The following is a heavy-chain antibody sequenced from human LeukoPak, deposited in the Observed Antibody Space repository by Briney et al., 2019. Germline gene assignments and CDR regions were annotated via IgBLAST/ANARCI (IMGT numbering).Heavy chain of an antibody. CDR2: ISHSGSS. Sequence: SETLSLTCAVYGGPFRGFFWSWIRQAPGKGLEWIGEISHSGSSNYNPSLKSRVTISVDTFKTQFSLGLPSVTAADTAVYYCARGIFYGGRNQYIWFDLWGQGTLVTVSS. J-gene: IGHJ5*02. D-gene: IGHD4-23*01. V-gene: IGHV4-34*01. CDR3: ARGIFYGGRNQYIWFDL. CDR1: GGPFRGFF.